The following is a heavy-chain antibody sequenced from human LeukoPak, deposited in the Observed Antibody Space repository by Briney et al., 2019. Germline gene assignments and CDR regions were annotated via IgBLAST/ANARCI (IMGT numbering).Heavy chain of an antibody. D-gene: IGHD5-18*01. CDR3: ARDRPRLRGYSYGYYYYMDV. CDR1: GGSLSCYY. V-gene: IGHV4-4*07. J-gene: IGHJ6*03. CDR2: IYTSGST. Sequence: PSETLSLTGTVSGGSLSCYYWSWIRPPAGEGLEWIWRIYTSGSTNYNPSLKSRVTISVDTSKNQFSLKLSSVTAADTAVYYCARDRPRLRGYSYGYYYYMDVWGKGTTVTVSS.